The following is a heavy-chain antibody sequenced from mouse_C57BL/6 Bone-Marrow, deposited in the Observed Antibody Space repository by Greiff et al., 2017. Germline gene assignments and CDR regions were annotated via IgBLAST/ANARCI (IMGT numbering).Heavy chain of an antibody. J-gene: IGHJ3*01. V-gene: IGHV1-66*01. Sequence: VQLQESGPELVKPGASVKISCKASGYSFTSYYIHWVKQRPGQGLEWIGWIYPGSGNTKYNEKFKGKATLTADTSSSTAYMQLSSLTSEDSAVYYCARGAHYYGSSYFAYWGQGTLVTVSA. D-gene: IGHD1-1*01. CDR3: ARGAHYYGSSYFAY. CDR2: IYPGSGNT. CDR1: GYSFTSYY.